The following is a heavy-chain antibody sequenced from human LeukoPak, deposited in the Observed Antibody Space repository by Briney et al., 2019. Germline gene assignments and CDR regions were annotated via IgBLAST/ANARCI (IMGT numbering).Heavy chain of an antibody. V-gene: IGHV4-31*03. Sequence: SETLSLTCTVSGGSISSGGYYWSWIRQHPGKGLEWIGYIYYSGSTYYNPSLKSRVTISVDTSKNQFSLKLSSVTAADTAVYYCARNPTNPMVRGVIDYRGQGTLVTVSS. CDR3: ARNPTNPMVRGVIDY. CDR1: GGSISSGGYY. J-gene: IGHJ4*02. D-gene: IGHD3-10*01. CDR2: IYYSGST.